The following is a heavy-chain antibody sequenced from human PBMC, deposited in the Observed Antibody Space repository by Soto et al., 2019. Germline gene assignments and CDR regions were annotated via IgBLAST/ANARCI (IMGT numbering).Heavy chain of an antibody. J-gene: IGHJ5*02. CDR3: AKSLNINWKNWFDP. CDR1: GFTFSSSA. D-gene: IGHD1-1*01. V-gene: IGHV3-23*01. CDR2: ISASDGNT. Sequence: EVQILESGGGLVQPGGSLRLSCAASGFTFSSSAMNWVRQAPGKGLEWVSVISASDGNTYYADSVKGRFTISRDNSKNTLYLDMNCLRVEDTAVYYCAKSLNINWKNWFDPWGQGTLVTVSS.